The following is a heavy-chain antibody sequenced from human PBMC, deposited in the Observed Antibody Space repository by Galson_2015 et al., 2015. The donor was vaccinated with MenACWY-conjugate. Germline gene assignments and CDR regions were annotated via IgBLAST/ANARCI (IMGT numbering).Heavy chain of an antibody. J-gene: IGHJ4*02. D-gene: IGHD2-15*01. CDR3: AREGRHVGSCSDLDY. CDR2: IYSDALGATT. V-gene: IGHV3-53*01. Sequence: SLRLSCAASGFSVSSNFMTWVRQAPGKGLEWVSVIYSDALGATTHYSDSVKGRFTSSRDNSKNALYLQMNSLRVEDTAVYYCAREGRHVGSCSDLDYWGQGTLVTVSS. CDR1: GFSVSSNF.